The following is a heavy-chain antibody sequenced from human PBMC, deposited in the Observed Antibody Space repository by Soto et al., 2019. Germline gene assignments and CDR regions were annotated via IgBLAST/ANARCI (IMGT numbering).Heavy chain of an antibody. V-gene: IGHV3-66*01. CDR1: AFTVSSNY. J-gene: IGHJ5*02. CDR3: AREGRGGGWFDP. CDR2: IYSGGDT. Sequence: EVQLVESGGGLVQPGGSLRLSCAVSAFTVSSNYMNWVRQAPGKGLEWVSVIYSGGDTYYADSVKDRFTISRDNSKNTLYLQMNSLGAEDTAVYYCAREGRGGGWFDPWGQGTLVTVSS. D-gene: IGHD3-10*01.